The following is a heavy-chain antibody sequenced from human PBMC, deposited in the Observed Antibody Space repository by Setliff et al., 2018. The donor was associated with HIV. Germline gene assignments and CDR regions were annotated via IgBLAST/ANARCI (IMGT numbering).Heavy chain of an antibody. J-gene: IGHJ5*02. Sequence: SETLSLTCTVSGGSINSGAYFWSWIRQHPGKGLEWIGHIYYDGDTLYSPSLRSRATISGDTSKKQFTLKLTSVTAADTAVYYCARGLAYYSENTDYYYVSAGFDPWGPGTLVTVSS. CDR1: GGSINSGAYF. D-gene: IGHD3-22*01. CDR2: IYYDGDT. CDR3: ARGLAYYSENTDYYYVSAGFDP. V-gene: IGHV4-31*03.